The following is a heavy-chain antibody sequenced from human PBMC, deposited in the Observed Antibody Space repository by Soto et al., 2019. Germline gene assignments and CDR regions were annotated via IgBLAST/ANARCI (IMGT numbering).Heavy chain of an antibody. CDR3: AREPPRVFWSGYSHNWFDP. D-gene: IGHD3-3*01. CDR2: INSDGSST. CDR1: GFTFSSSW. J-gene: IGHJ5*02. V-gene: IGHV3-74*01. Sequence: GGSLRLSCAASGFTFSSSWMHWVRQAPGKGLVWVSRINSDGSSTSYADSVKGRFTISRDNAKNTLYLQMNSLRAEDTAVYYCAREPPRVFWSGYSHNWFDPWGQGTLVTVSS.